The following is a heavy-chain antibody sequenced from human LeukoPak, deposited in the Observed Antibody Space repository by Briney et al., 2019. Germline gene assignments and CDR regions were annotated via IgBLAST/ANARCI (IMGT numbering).Heavy chain of an antibody. Sequence: PSETLSLTCAVSGGSISSGGYSWSWIRQPPGKGLEWIGYIYYSGSTYYNPSLKSRVTISVDTSKNQFSLKLSSVTAADTAVYYCARDRRPMVREGLFDPWGQGTLVTVSS. CDR1: GGSISSGGYS. CDR3: ARDRRPMVREGLFDP. CDR2: IYYSGST. D-gene: IGHD3-10*01. J-gene: IGHJ5*02. V-gene: IGHV4-30-4*07.